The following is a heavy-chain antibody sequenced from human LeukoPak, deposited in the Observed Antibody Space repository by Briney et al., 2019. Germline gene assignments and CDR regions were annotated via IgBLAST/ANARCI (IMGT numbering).Heavy chain of an antibody. Sequence: ASVKVSCKASGYSFTNYYMHWVRQAPGQGLEWMAIINLTGGSTSYAQKFQGRVTVTSDTSSSTVYMELTSLRSDDTAVYYCARRSGDYGYYLDYWGQGTLVTVSS. D-gene: IGHD4-17*01. V-gene: IGHV1-46*01. CDR2: INLTGGST. J-gene: IGHJ4*02. CDR3: ARRSGDYGYYLDY. CDR1: GYSFTNYY.